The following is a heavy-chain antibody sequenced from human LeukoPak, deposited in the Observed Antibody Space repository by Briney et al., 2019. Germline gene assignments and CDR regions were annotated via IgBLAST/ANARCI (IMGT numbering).Heavy chain of an antibody. J-gene: IGHJ4*02. CDR3: TRDNSYWSFDY. Sequence: ASVKVSCKASGYTFTTDYFHWLRRAPGQGLEWIGVVRPSGITTTYAQKFQGRVTMTRDTSTNTVYMELRSLASDDTAVYYCTRDNSYWSFDYWGQGTLVTVSS. CDR1: GYTFTTDY. V-gene: IGHV1-46*01. CDR2: VRPSGITT. D-gene: IGHD3-10*01.